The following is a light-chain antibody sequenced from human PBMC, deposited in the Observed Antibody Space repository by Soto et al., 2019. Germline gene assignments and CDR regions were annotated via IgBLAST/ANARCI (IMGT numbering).Light chain of an antibody. CDR1: QSVSSY. CDR2: DAS. Sequence: EIVMTQSPATLSVSPGERATLSCRASQSVSSYLAWYQQKPGQAPRLLIYDASNRVTGIPARFSGSGSGTDFTLTISSLEPEDFAVYYCQQRSNWPPTFGQGTKVDIK. J-gene: IGKJ1*01. CDR3: QQRSNWPPT. V-gene: IGKV3-11*01.